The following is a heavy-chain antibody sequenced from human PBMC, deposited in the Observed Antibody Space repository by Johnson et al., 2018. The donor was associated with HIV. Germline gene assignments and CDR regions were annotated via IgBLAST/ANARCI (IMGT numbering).Heavy chain of an antibody. CDR3: AREVIWYCSGGSCYGAFDI. D-gene: IGHD2-15*01. J-gene: IGHJ3*02. V-gene: IGHV3-48*01. CDR1: GFTFSSYA. CDR2: ITSSGTSS. Sequence: VQLVESGGGLVQPGRSLRLSCAASGFTFSSYAMHWVRQTPGKGLEWLSYITSSGTSSYYADSVKGRFTISRDNSKNTLYLQMNSLRADDTAVYYCAREVIWYCSGGSCYGAFDIWGQGTMVTVSS.